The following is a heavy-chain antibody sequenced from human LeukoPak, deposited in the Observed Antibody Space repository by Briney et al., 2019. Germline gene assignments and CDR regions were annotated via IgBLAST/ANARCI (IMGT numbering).Heavy chain of an antibody. J-gene: IGHJ5*02. CDR3: AREGDISSVGWFDP. CDR1: GGSISSSSYY. Sequence: PSETLSLTCTVSGGSISSSSYYRGWIRQPPGKGLERIGSIYHTGNTHHDPCPKSRVTISEDTSKNQSSLRLSSVTAADTAVYYCAREGDISSVGWFDPWGQGTLVTVSS. V-gene: IGHV4-39*07. D-gene: IGHD6-13*01. CDR2: IYHTGNT.